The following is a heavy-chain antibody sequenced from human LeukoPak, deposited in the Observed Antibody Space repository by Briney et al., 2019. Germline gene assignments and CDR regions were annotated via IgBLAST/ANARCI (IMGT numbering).Heavy chain of an antibody. CDR2: INHSGST. Sequence: SETLSLTCGVYGRSLSGYYWSWIRQPPGKGLEWIGEINHSGSTNSNPSLKSRVTISVDTSKNQFSLKVTSVTAADTAVYYCARWLAQYYGLDVWGQGTTVTVSS. V-gene: IGHV4-34*01. J-gene: IGHJ6*02. CDR1: GRSLSGYY. D-gene: IGHD6-19*01. CDR3: ARWLAQYYGLDV.